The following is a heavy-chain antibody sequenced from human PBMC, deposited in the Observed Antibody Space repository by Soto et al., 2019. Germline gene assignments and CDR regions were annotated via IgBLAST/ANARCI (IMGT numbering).Heavy chain of an antibody. Sequence: PGGSLRLSCAASGFTFSNAWMSWVRQAPGKGLEGVGRIKSKTDGGTTDYAAPVKGRFTISRDDSKNTLYLQMNSLKTEDTAVYYCTTDEFYDSSGYLYYFDYWGQGTLVTVSS. V-gene: IGHV3-15*01. J-gene: IGHJ4*02. D-gene: IGHD3-22*01. CDR3: TTDEFYDSSGYLYYFDY. CDR2: IKSKTDGGTT. CDR1: GFTFSNAW.